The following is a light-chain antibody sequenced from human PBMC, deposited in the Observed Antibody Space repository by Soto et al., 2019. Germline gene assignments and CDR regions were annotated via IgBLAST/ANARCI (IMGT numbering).Light chain of an antibody. CDR3: SSFSAATPL. V-gene: IGLV2-14*01. CDR1: SSDIGGYNY. Sequence: QSVLTQPASMSGSPGQSVTISCAGTSSDIGGYNYVSWYQHHPGKAPKLIIYDVSSRPSGVSHRFSGSKSGNTASLTISGLQAEDEADYYFSSFSAATPLFGTGPNVTVL. J-gene: IGLJ1*01. CDR2: DVS.